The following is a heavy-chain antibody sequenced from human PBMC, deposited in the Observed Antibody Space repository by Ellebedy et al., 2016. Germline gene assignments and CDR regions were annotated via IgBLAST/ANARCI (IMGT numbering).Heavy chain of an antibody. CDR2: INSDGSST. V-gene: IGHV3-74*01. D-gene: IGHD3-3*01. CDR3: ARDYDFWSGYLFDY. Sequence: GESLKISXAASGFAFSSYWMHWVRQAPGKGLVWVSRINSDGSSTSYADSVKGRFTISRDNAKNTLYLQMNSLRAEDTAVYYCARDYDFWSGYLFDYWGQGTLVTVSS. CDR1: GFAFSSYW. J-gene: IGHJ4*02.